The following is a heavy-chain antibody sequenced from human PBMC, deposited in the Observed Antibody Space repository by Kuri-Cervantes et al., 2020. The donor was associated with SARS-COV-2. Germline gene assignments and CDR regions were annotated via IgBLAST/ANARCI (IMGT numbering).Heavy chain of an antibody. D-gene: IGHD1-1*01. V-gene: IGHV4-61*02. Sequence: SETLSLTCTVSGGSISSGDYYWNWIRQPAGKGLEWIGRIYSAGDSNYNPSLKSRVTISLDRSKNQFSLKLSSVTAADTAVYYCARIRHPYWYFDLWGRGTLVTVSS. CDR3: ARIRHPYWYFDL. CDR1: GGSISSGDYY. CDR2: IYSAGDS. J-gene: IGHJ2*01.